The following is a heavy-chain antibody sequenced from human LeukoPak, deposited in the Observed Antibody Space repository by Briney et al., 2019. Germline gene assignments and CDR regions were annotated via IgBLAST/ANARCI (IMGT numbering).Heavy chain of an antibody. CDR1: GYSISSGYQ. Sequence: SETLSLTCAVSGYSISSGYQWAWIRQPPGKTLEWICSIYHSGSAHYNPSLKSRVTISVDTSNNQFSLRLSSVTAADTAVYYCARDPRWLTPDCTSISCYENYFDPWGQGTLVTVSS. V-gene: IGHV4-38-2*02. J-gene: IGHJ5*02. D-gene: IGHD2-2*01. CDR2: IYHSGSA. CDR3: ARDPRWLTPDCTSISCYENYFDP.